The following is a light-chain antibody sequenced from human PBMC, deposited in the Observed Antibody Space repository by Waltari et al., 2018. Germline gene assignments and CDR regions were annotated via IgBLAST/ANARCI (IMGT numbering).Light chain of an antibody. CDR2: QNY. J-gene: IGLJ3*02. Sequence: QSVLTQPPSVSAAPGQMVTISCSGSSSNIGNNYVSWYQQLPGTAPNLLIYQNYERPSVMPDRVSGSKSGTSATLAITGLQTGDAADYYCGTWDSSLSAGVFGGGTKLTVL. V-gene: IGLV1-51*02. CDR3: GTWDSSLSAGV. CDR1: SSNIGNNY.